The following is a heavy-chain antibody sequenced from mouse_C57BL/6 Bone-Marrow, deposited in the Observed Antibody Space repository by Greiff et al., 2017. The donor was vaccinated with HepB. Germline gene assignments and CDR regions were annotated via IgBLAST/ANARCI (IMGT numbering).Heavy chain of an antibody. D-gene: IGHD2-1*01. Sequence: VKLQESGAELARPGASVKLSCKASGYTFTSYGISWVKQRTGQGLEWIGEIYPRSGNTYYNEKFKGKATLTADKSSSTAYMELRSLTSEDSAVYFCAMIYYGNSAWFAYWGHGTLVTVSA. CDR3: AMIYYGNSAWFAY. V-gene: IGHV1-81*01. J-gene: IGHJ3*01. CDR2: IYPRSGNT. CDR1: GYTFTSYG.